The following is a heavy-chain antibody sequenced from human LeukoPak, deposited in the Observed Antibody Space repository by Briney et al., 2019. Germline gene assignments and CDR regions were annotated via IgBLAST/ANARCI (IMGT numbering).Heavy chain of an antibody. CDR3: ARIAVAGTSWFDP. CDR1: GFTFSSYS. V-gene: IGHV3-21*01. D-gene: IGHD6-19*01. J-gene: IGHJ5*02. CDR2: ISSSSSYL. Sequence: GSLRLSCAASGFTFSSYSMNWVRQASGKGLEWVSSISSSSSYLYYADSVKGRFTISRDNAKNSLYLQMNSLRAEDTAVYYCARIAVAGTSWFDPWGQGTLVTVSS.